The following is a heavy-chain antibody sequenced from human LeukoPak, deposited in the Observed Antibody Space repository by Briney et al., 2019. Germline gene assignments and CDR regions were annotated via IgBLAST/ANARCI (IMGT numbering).Heavy chain of an antibody. Sequence: PGRSLRLSCAASGFTFSSYAMHWVRQAPGKGLEWVAVIWYDGSNKYYADSVKGRFTISRDNSKNTLYLQMNSLRAEDTAVYYCARGYNWNVYAFDIWGQGTMVTVSS. V-gene: IGHV3-33*08. CDR3: ARGYNWNVYAFDI. J-gene: IGHJ3*02. CDR1: GFTFSSYA. D-gene: IGHD1-20*01. CDR2: IWYDGSNK.